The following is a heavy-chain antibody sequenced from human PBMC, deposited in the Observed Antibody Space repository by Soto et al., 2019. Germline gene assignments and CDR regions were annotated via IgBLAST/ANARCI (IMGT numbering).Heavy chain of an antibody. D-gene: IGHD5-12*01. CDR1: GFTFSSYA. V-gene: IGHV3-23*01. J-gene: IGHJ6*02. CDR2: ISGSGGST. CDR3: AKAPRNLVATIYNGMDV. Sequence: GGSLRLSCAASGFTFSSYAMSWVRQAPGKGLEWVSAISGSGGSTYYADSVKGRFTISRDNSKNTLYLQMNSLRAEDTAVYYCAKAPRNLVATIYNGMDVWGQGTTVTVSS.